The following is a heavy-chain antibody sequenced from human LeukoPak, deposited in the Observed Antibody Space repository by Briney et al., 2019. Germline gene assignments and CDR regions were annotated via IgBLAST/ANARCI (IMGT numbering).Heavy chain of an antibody. D-gene: IGHD2-2*01. Sequence: PGGSLRLSCAASGFTFSSYGMHWVRQAPGKGLEWVAVISYDGSNKYYADSVKGRFTISRDNSKNTLYLQMNSLRAEDTAVYYCAKDSKLSASSTRTYGMDVWGQGTTVTVSS. V-gene: IGHV3-30*18. CDR2: ISYDGSNK. J-gene: IGHJ6*02. CDR1: GFTFSSYG. CDR3: AKDSKLSASSTRTYGMDV.